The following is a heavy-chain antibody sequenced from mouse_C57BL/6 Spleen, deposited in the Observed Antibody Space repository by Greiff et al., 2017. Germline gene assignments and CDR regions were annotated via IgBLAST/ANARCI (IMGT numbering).Heavy chain of an antibody. D-gene: IGHD1-1*01. CDR2: ISGGGGNT. CDR3: ARHKLITTVVATRGAMDY. V-gene: IGHV5-9*01. CDR1: GFTFSSYT. Sequence: EVQLVESGGGLVKPGGSLKLSCAASGFTFSSYTMSWVRQTPEKRLEWVATISGGGGNTYYPDSVKGRFTISRDNAKNTLYLQMSRLRSEDTALYYCARHKLITTVVATRGAMDYWGQGTSVTVSS. J-gene: IGHJ4*01.